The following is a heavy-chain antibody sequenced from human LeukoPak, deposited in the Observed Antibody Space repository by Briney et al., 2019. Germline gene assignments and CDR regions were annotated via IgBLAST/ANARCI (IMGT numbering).Heavy chain of an antibody. V-gene: IGHV1-2*06. Sequence: ASVKVSCKASGYTFTSYYMHWVRQAPGKGLEWMGRINPNSGGTNYAQKFQGRGTIKRETAISTPYMELSRLRSDDTAVYYCTRAVGATNWVQGTLVTVSS. D-gene: IGHD1-26*01. CDR1: GYTFTSYY. J-gene: IGHJ4*02. CDR3: TRAVGATN. CDR2: INPNSGGT.